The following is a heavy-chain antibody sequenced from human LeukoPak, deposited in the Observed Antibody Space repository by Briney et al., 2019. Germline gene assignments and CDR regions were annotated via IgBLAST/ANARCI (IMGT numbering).Heavy chain of an antibody. CDR1: GGSISSSSYY. J-gene: IGHJ5*02. Sequence: SETLSLTCTVYGGSISSSSYYWGWIRQPPGKGLEWIGSIYYSGSTYYNPSLKSRVTISVDTSKNQFSLKLSSVTAADTAVYYCARDRGDPYYDILTGYDLRNWFDPWGQGTLVTVSS. CDR2: IYYSGST. D-gene: IGHD3-9*01. CDR3: ARDRGDPYYDILTGYDLRNWFDP. V-gene: IGHV4-39*07.